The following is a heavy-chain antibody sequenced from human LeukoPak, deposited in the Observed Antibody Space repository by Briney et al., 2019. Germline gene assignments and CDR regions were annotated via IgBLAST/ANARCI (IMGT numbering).Heavy chain of an antibody. V-gene: IGHV1-8*01. CDR1: GYTFTSYD. CDR3: ARDYRRLGYCSSTSCYSSFDY. CDR2: MNPNSGNT. J-gene: IGHJ4*02. Sequence: ASVKVSCKASGYTFTSYDINWVRQATGQGLEWMGWMNPNSGNTGYAQKFQGRVTMTRNTSISTAYMELSSLRSEDTAVYYCARDYRRLGYCSSTSCYSSFDYWGQGTLVTVSS. D-gene: IGHD2-2*01.